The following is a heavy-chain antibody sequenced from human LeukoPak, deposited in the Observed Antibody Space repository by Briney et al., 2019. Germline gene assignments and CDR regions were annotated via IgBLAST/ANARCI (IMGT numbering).Heavy chain of an antibody. D-gene: IGHD6-19*01. Sequence: ASVKVSCTPSGYTFTVYAINWVRQAPGQGLEWMGIINPSGGSTSYAQKFQGRVTMTRDTSTSTVYMELSSLRSEDTAVYYCAREDSSGRVPDYWGQGTLVTVSS. CDR2: INPSGGST. V-gene: IGHV1-46*01. CDR3: AREDSSGRVPDY. J-gene: IGHJ4*02. CDR1: GYTFTVYA.